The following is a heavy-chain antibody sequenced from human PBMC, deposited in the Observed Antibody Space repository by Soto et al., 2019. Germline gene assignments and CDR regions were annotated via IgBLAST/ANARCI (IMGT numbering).Heavy chain of an antibody. V-gene: IGHV1-2*02. CDR3: ARQIYDSDTGPNFQYYFDS. Sequence: RASVKVSCKASGYTFTGHYIHWVRQAPEQGPEWMGEIGPESGATRYAQKFQGRVTMTMDMSITTVYMELSSLRASDTAMYYCARQIYDSDTGPNFQYYFDSWGQGTPVTVSS. J-gene: IGHJ4*02. CDR2: IGPESGAT. D-gene: IGHD3-22*01. CDR1: GYTFTGHY.